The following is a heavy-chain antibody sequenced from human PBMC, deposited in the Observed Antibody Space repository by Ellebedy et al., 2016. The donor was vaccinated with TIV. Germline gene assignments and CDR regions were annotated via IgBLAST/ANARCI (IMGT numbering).Heavy chain of an antibody. J-gene: IGHJ6*02. CDR3: ARDGTRDYYDSSGYYYGSHYYYGMDV. CDR2: INQDGSVK. V-gene: IGHV3-7*01. CDR1: GFTFTNHW. D-gene: IGHD3-22*01. Sequence: GESLKISXAASGFTFTNHWMDWVRQAPGKGLEWVANINQDGSVKHYVDSVKGRFTISSDNAKNSLYLQMNSLRAEDTAVYYCARDGTRDYYDSSGYYYGSHYYYGMDVWGQGTTVTVSS.